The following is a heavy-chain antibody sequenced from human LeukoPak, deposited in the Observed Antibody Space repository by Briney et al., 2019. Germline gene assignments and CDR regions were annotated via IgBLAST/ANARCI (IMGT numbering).Heavy chain of an antibody. CDR3: ARPSPRNSDAFDI. Sequence: SVKVSCKASGGTFSSNTISRVRQAPGQGLDWMGRIIPYLGVANYAQKFQGRVTITADKSTSTAYMEVSSLRSEDTAVYYCARPSPRNSDAFDIWGQGTMVTVSS. J-gene: IGHJ3*02. D-gene: IGHD1-14*01. CDR2: IIPYLGVA. CDR1: GGTFSSNT. V-gene: IGHV1-69*02.